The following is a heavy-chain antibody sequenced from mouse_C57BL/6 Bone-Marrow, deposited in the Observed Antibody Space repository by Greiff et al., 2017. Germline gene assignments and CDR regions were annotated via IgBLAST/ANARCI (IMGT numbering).Heavy chain of an antibody. J-gene: IGHJ4*01. Sequence: VHLVESGAELVRPGTSVKMSCKASGYTFTNYWIGWAKQRPGHGLEWIGDIYPGGGYTNYNEKFKGKATLTADKSSSTAYMQFSSLTSEDSAIYYCARSGGNYFYYAMDYWGQGTSVTVSS. CDR3: ARSGGNYFYYAMDY. CDR2: IYPGGGYT. CDR1: GYTFTNYW. D-gene: IGHD2-1*01. V-gene: IGHV1-63*01.